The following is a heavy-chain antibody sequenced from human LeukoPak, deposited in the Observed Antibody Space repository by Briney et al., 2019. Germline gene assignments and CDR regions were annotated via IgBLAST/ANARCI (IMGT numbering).Heavy chain of an antibody. D-gene: IGHD3-3*01. J-gene: IGHJ6*02. Sequence: PGGSLRLSCAASGFTFSSYAMSWVRQPPGKGLEWIGEINHSGSTNYNPSLKSRVTISVDTSKNQFSLKLSSVTAADTAVYYCARGPLQWLLLNGMDVWGQGTTVTVSS. CDR3: ARGPLQWLLLNGMDV. CDR1: GFTFSSYA. CDR2: INHSGST. V-gene: IGHV4-34*01.